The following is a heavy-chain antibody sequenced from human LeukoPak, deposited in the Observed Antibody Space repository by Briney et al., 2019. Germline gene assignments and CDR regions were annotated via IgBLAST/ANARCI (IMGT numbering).Heavy chain of an antibody. Sequence: GGSLRLSCAASGFTFSSYAMSWVRQAPGKGLEWVSAISGSGGSTYYADSVKGRFTISRDNSKDTLYLQMNSLRAEDTAVYYCAREGAAAGTFDYWGQGTLVTVSS. CDR3: AREGAAAGTFDY. CDR2: ISGSGGST. V-gene: IGHV3-23*01. D-gene: IGHD6-13*01. CDR1: GFTFSSYA. J-gene: IGHJ4*02.